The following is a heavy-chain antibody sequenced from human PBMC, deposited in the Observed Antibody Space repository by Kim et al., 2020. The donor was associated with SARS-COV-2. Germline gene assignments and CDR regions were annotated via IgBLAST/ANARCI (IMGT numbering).Heavy chain of an antibody. D-gene: IGHD2-2*01. CDR3: ARKPTTSSLSYYFEY. J-gene: IGHJ4*01. Sequence: ADSVKCRFTISRDNSKSTLYLQMNSLRVADTAVYFCARKPTTSSLSYYFEYWGQGTLVTVSS. V-gene: IGHV3-30*01.